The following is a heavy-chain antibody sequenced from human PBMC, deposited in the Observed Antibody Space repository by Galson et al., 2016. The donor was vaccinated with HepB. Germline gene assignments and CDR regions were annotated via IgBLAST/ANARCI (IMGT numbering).Heavy chain of an antibody. CDR1: GDSVSSNNAG. V-gene: IGHV6-1*01. J-gene: IGHJ4*02. Sequence: CAISGDSVSSNNAGWNWIRQSPSRGLEWLGRTYYRSKWYNDYAISVKSRITIKPDTSKNKFSLQLNSVPPEDTAVDYCARNWDSTWYYFDYWGQGTLVTVSS. CDR2: TYYRSKWYN. D-gene: IGHD1-7*01. CDR3: ARNWDSTWYYFDY.